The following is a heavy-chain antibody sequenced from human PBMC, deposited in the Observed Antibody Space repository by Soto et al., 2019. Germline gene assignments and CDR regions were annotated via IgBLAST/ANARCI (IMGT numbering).Heavy chain of an antibody. Sequence: SETLSLTCTVSGASVSDGYRSWIRQPQGKELEWIGFMYFGGSFNYNPSLTGRVTISVETSKNQFSMTMTSVTAADTAVYYCARGWWEREGYLMDVWGQGTTVT. CDR1: GASVSDGY. V-gene: IGHV4-59*08. CDR2: MYFGGSF. J-gene: IGHJ6*02. D-gene: IGHD1-26*01. CDR3: ARGWWEREGYLMDV.